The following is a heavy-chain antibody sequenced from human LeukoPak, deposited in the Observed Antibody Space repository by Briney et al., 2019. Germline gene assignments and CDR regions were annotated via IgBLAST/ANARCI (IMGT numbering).Heavy chain of an antibody. Sequence: PSETLSLTCTVSGDSVSNSHYYWAWIRQPPGKGLEWIGTVFYSGTTYYSPSLESRVTISVDTSMTQFSLKLTSVTAADTAVYYCARDLGDCSGGSCYWFDPWGQGTLVTVSS. J-gene: IGHJ5*02. CDR3: ARDLGDCSGGSCYWFDP. D-gene: IGHD2-15*01. CDR2: VFYSGTT. V-gene: IGHV4-39*07. CDR1: GDSVSNSHYY.